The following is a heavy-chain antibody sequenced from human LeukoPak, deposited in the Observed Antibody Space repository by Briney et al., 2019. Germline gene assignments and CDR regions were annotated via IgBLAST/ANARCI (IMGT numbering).Heavy chain of an antibody. D-gene: IGHD2-2*01. V-gene: IGHV4-39*01. Sequence: TSETLSLTCTVSGGSISSSSYYWGWIRQPPGKGLDWIGSIYYSGRTYYNPSLKSRVTISVDTSKNQFSLKLSSVTAADTAVYYCARQGYCSGTSCYSLTNYYYYYKDVWGKGTTVTVSS. J-gene: IGHJ6*03. CDR3: ARQGYCSGTSCYSLTNYYYYYKDV. CDR2: IYYSGRT. CDR1: GGSISSSSYY.